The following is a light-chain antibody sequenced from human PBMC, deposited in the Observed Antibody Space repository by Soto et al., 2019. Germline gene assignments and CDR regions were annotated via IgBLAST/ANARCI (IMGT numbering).Light chain of an antibody. CDR1: QDISNN. V-gene: IGKV3-15*01. Sequence: EIVMTQSPATLSVSPGERATVSCRASQDISNNLAWYQQRPGQSPRLLIYDASTRATDIPDRFSGSGSGTECTLTISGLQSEDFAVYYCQQYHDWPWTFGQGTKVEIK. CDR2: DAS. J-gene: IGKJ1*01. CDR3: QQYHDWPWT.